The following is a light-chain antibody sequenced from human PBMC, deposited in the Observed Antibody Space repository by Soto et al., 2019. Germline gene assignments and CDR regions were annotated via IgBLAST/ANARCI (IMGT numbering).Light chain of an antibody. CDR2: GNS. CDR3: QSYDSSLSGVV. CDR1: SSNIGAGYD. Sequence: QSVLTQPPSVSGAPGQRVTISCTGSSSNIGAGYDVHWYQQLPGTAPKLLIYGNSNRPSGVPDRFSGSKSGTSASLAITGLQAEDEADYYCQSYDSSLSGVVFGGVTKLPS. V-gene: IGLV1-40*01. J-gene: IGLJ2*01.